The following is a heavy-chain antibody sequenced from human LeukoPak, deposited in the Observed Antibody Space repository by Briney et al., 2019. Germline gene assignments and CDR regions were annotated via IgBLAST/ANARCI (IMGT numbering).Heavy chain of an antibody. CDR2: ISSSSSYI. CDR3: ARDFGSYYYYYYMDV. V-gene: IGHV3-21*01. CDR1: GFTFSSYS. Sequence: GGSLRLSCAASGFTFSSYSMNWVRQAPGKGLEWVSSISSSSSYIYYADSVKGRFTISRDNAKNSLYLQMNSLRAEDTAVYYCARDFGSYYYYYYMDVWGKGTTVTVSS. J-gene: IGHJ6*03. D-gene: IGHD5-18*01.